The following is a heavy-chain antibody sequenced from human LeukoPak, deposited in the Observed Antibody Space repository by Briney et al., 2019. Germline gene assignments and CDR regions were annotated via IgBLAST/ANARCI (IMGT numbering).Heavy chain of an antibody. CDR2: IYSGGST. V-gene: IGHV3-53*01. Sequence: GGSLRLSCAASGFTVSSSYMSWVRQAPGKGLEWASVIYSGGSTYYADSVKGRFTISRDNSKNSLYLQMNSLRAEDTAIYYCARDSPGYGGKGFDYWGQGTLVTVSS. CDR1: GFTVSSSY. CDR3: ARDSPGYGGKGFDY. D-gene: IGHD4-23*01. J-gene: IGHJ4*02.